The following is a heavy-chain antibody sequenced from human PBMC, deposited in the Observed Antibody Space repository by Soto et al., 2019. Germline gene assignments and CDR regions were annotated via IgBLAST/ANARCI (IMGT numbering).Heavy chain of an antibody. CDR3: ARGPPRVSYGMDV. V-gene: IGHV1-46*04. J-gene: IGHJ6*02. Sequence: QVQLVQSGAEVKKPVASVKVSCKASGYTFTSYYMHWVRQAPGQGLEWMGIINPNGGSTSYAQKLQGRVTMTRDTSTSTVYMELSSLRSEDTAVYYGARGPPRVSYGMDVWGQGTTVTVSS. D-gene: IGHD2-21*01. CDR2: INPNGGST. CDR1: GYTFTSYY.